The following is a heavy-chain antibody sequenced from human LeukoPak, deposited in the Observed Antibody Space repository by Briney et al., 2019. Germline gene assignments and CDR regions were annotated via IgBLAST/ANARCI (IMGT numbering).Heavy chain of an antibody. D-gene: IGHD3-22*01. CDR3: ARRASDYYYFDY. Sequence: SETLSLTCTVSGGSISSSSYFWGWIRQPPGKRLEWIGTIYYSGSTYYNPSLTSRVTISVDTSKNQFSLKLSSVTAADTAVYYCARRASDYYYFDYWGQGTLVTVSS. CDR2: IYYSGST. CDR1: GGSISSSSYF. J-gene: IGHJ4*02. V-gene: IGHV4-39*07.